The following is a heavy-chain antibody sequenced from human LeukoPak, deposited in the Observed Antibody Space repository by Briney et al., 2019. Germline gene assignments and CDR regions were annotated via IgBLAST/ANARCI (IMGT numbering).Heavy chain of an antibody. Sequence: SVKVSCKASGGTFSSYTISWVRQAPGQGLEWMGRIIPILGIANYAQKFQGRVTITADKSTSTAYMELSSLRSEDTAVYYCAKDRRSSGYLFDYWGQGTLVTVSS. V-gene: IGHV1-69*04. CDR2: IIPILGIA. CDR3: AKDRRSSGYLFDY. CDR1: GGTFSSYT. J-gene: IGHJ4*02. D-gene: IGHD3-22*01.